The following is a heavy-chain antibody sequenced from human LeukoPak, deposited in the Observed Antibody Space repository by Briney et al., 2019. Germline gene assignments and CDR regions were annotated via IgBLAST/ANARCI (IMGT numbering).Heavy chain of an antibody. J-gene: IGHJ4*02. Sequence: GRSLRLSCAASGFTFSTYAMHWVRQAPGKGLEWVALISYDGSNKYYADSVKGRFTISRDNSKNTLYLQMNSLRAEDTAVYYCARVESGYWGQGTLVTVSS. CDR1: GFTFSTYA. V-gene: IGHV3-30*03. CDR2: ISYDGSNK. CDR3: ARVESGY.